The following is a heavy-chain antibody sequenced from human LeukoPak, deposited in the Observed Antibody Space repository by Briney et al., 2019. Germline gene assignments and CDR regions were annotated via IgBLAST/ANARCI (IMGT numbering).Heavy chain of an antibody. CDR3: ARDYTMTHAFDI. D-gene: IGHD3-22*01. CDR2: IYSTGST. J-gene: IGHJ3*02. V-gene: IGHV4-59*01. CDR1: GGPMSDSY. Sequence: SETLSLTCTVSGGPMSDSYCSWLRQTPGKGLEWIGYIYSTGSTNYNPSLKSRVTISIDTSKNQSFLKLNSVSAADTALYYCARDYTMTHAFDIWGQGTLVTVSS.